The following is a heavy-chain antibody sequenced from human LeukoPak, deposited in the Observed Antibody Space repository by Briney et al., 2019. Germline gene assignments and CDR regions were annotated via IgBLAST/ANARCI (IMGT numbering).Heavy chain of an antibody. CDR1: GGSFSDYH. CDR2: NNDRGHT. CDR3: ARDPTTVVTTPYYFDF. Sequence: PSETLSLTCAVDGGSFSDYHWNWIRQSPGKGLEWIGENNDRGHTNYNPSLESRITISVDTSKKQFSLNLGPVTAADTAVYYCARDPTTVVTTPYYFDFWGQGTLVTVSS. V-gene: IGHV4-34*01. D-gene: IGHD4-23*01. J-gene: IGHJ4*02.